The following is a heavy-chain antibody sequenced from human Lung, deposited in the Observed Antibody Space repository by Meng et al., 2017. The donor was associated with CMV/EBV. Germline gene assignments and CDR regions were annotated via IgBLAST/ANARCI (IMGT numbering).Heavy chain of an antibody. CDR1: TVGSYG. CDR2: ISYDGSKN. D-gene: IGHD3-10*01. CDR3: ARDRGDRRGSYVRNWFDP. Sequence: TVGSYGFNWVRQAPGKGLEWVAGISYDGSKNFYADSVKGRFIISRDNSNSKLFLQMNNLRSEDTAMYYCARDRGDRRGSYVRNWFDPWGQGTLVTVSS. V-gene: IGHV3-30*04. J-gene: IGHJ5*02.